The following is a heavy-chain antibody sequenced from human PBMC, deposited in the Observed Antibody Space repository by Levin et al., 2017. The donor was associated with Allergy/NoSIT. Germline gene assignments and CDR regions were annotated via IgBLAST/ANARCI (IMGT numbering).Heavy chain of an antibody. CDR3: ARQCYDILTGYYTFDY. CDR2: IYNSGST. CDR1: GGSISSSISY. V-gene: IGHV4-39*01. Sequence: SETLSLTCTVSGGSISSSISYWGWIRQAPGKGLEWIGSIYNSGSTYYNPSLKSRVTTSVDTSKNQFSLKLSSVTAADTAVYYCARQCYDILTGYYTFDYGGQGTLVPVSS. D-gene: IGHD3-9*01. J-gene: IGHJ4*02.